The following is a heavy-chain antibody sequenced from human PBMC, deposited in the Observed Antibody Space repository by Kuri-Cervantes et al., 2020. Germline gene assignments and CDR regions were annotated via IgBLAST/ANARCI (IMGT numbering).Heavy chain of an antibody. D-gene: IGHD2-21*01. Sequence: LSLTCAASGFTFSSYGMHWVRQAPGKGLEWVAVISYDGSNKYYADSVKGRFTISRDNSKNTLYLQMNSLRAEDTAVYYCAKESSGDCLDYWGQGTLVTVSS. CDR2: ISYDGSNK. CDR3: AKESSGDCLDY. J-gene: IGHJ4*02. V-gene: IGHV3-30*18. CDR1: GFTFSSYG.